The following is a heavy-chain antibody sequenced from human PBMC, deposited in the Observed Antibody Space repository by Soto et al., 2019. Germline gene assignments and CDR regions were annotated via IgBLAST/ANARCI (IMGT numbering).Heavy chain of an antibody. D-gene: IGHD6-13*01. V-gene: IGHV3-23*01. CDR1: GFIFSGYD. CDR2: ISGTDGGT. Sequence: EVQVLESGRGLVQPGGSLRLSCAASGFIFSGYDMSWVRQAPGKGLEWVSVISGTDGGTYYGDSVKGRFTISRDNSKNTLYLQMNSLRAEDTAVYYCAKEMSGYTSSCINYWGQGTLVTVSS. J-gene: IGHJ4*02. CDR3: AKEMSGYTSSCINY.